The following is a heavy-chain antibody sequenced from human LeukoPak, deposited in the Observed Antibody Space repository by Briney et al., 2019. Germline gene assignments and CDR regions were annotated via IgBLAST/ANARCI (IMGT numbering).Heavy chain of an antibody. CDR3: ARVYSSSSWEPDY. Sequence: ASVKVSCKASGYTFTGYYMHLVRQAPGQGLEWMGWINPNSGGTNYAQKFQGRVTMTRDTSISTAYMELSRLRSDDTAVYYCARVYSSSSWEPDYWGQETLVTVSS. CDR1: GYTFTGYY. V-gene: IGHV1-2*02. D-gene: IGHD6-6*01. J-gene: IGHJ4*02. CDR2: INPNSGGT.